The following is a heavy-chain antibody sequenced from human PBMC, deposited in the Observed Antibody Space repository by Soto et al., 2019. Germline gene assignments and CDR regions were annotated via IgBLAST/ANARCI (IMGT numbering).Heavy chain of an antibody. J-gene: IGHJ3*02. CDR1: GFTFDDYA. CDR3: AKAEYCSGGSCYFRAFDI. CDR2: ISWNSGSI. D-gene: IGHD2-15*01. Sequence: GGSLRLSCAASGFTFDDYAMHWVRQVPGKGLEWVSGISWNSGSIGYADSVKGRFTISRDNAKNSLYLQMNSLRAEDTAVYYCAKAEYCSGGSCYFRAFDIWGQGTMVTVSS. V-gene: IGHV3-9*01.